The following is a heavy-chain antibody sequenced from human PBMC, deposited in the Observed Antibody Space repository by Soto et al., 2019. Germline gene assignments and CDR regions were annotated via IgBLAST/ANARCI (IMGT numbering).Heavy chain of an antibody. Sequence: GGSLRLSCTASGFTFGDYAMSWVRQAPGKRLEWISFIRNKAYRGTTKYAASVRGRLTISRDDSKSIAYLQMNSLKTEDTAVYYCTRGDMALNDYWGQGTLVTVSS. CDR2: IRNKAYRGTT. CDR1: GFTFGDYA. CDR3: TRGDMALNDY. J-gene: IGHJ4*02. D-gene: IGHD2-15*01. V-gene: IGHV3-49*04.